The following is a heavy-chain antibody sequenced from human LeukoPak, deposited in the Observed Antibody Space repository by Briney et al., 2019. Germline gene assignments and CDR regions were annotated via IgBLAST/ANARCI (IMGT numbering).Heavy chain of an antibody. V-gene: IGHV3-30-3*01. J-gene: IGHJ4*02. CDR3: AGGDDFWSGYYGGAV. D-gene: IGHD3-3*01. CDR1: GFTFKNYA. CDR2: ISYDGNNK. Sequence: GRSLRLSCAASGFTFKNYAMHWVRQAPGKGLEWVAVISYDGNNKYYGGSVKGRFTISRDNSKNTLYLQMENLRAEDTAAYYCAGGDDFWSGYYGGAVWGQGTLVTVSS.